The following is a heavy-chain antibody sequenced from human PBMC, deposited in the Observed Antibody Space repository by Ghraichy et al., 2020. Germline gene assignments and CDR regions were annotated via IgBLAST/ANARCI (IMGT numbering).Heavy chain of an antibody. D-gene: IGHD2-2*01. CDR2: ISSSSSTI. J-gene: IGHJ6*02. V-gene: IGHV3-48*02. Sequence: GGYLRLSCAASGFTFSSYSMNWVRQAPGKGLEWVSYISSSSSTIYYADSVKGRFTISRDNAKNSLYLQMNSLRDEDTAVYYCARDGGVGFDIVVVPAVNRYGMDVWGQGTTVTVSS. CDR3: ARDGGVGFDIVVVPAVNRYGMDV. CDR1: GFTFSSYS.